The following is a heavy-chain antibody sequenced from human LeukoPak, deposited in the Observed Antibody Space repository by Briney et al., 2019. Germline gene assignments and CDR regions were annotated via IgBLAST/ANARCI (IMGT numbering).Heavy chain of an antibody. V-gene: IGHV3-21*01. CDR3: ARDPDVMYSSGWLDY. CDR1: GFTFSTYT. Sequence: GGSLRLSCAASGFTFSTYTMNWVRQAPGKGLEWVSSISSSSNNINYADSVKGRFTISRDNAMNSVHLQMNSLRVEDTAVYYCARDPDVMYSSGWLDYWGQGTLVTVSS. J-gene: IGHJ4*02. D-gene: IGHD6-19*01. CDR2: ISSSSNNI.